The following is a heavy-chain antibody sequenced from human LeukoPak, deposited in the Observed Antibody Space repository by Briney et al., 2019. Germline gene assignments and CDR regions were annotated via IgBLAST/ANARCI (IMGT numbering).Heavy chain of an antibody. CDR3: ARDDYGDPGDNWFDP. Sequence: ASVKVSCKASGGTFSSYAISWVRQAPGQGLEWMGWISAYNGNTNYAQKLQGRVTMTTDTSTSTAYMELRSLRSDDTAVYYCARDDYGDPGDNWFDPWGQGTLVTVSS. CDR1: GGTFSSYA. V-gene: IGHV1-18*01. CDR2: ISAYNGNT. D-gene: IGHD4-17*01. J-gene: IGHJ5*02.